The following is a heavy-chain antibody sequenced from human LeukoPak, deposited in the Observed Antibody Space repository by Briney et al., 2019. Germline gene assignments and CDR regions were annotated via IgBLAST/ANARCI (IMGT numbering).Heavy chain of an antibody. CDR2: INPNSGGT. Sequence: GASVKVSCKASGYTFTGYYMHWVRQAPGQGLEWMGWINPNSGGTNYAQKFQGRVTMTRDMSISTAYMELSRLRSDDTAVYYCARKSSGWYKSAEYFQHWGQGTLVTVSS. D-gene: IGHD6-19*01. CDR1: GYTFTGYY. J-gene: IGHJ1*01. V-gene: IGHV1-2*02. CDR3: ARKSSGWYKSAEYFQH.